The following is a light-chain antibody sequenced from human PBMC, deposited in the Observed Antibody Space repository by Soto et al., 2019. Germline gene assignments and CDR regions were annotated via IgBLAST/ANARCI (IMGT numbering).Light chain of an antibody. CDR2: DVT. CDR3: SSYTSSNTPYV. Sequence: QSVLTPPASVSGSPGHSITTSYTGTSSDVGGYNYVSWYQQHPGKAPKLIIYDVTNRPSGVSNRFSGSKSGNTASLTISGLQAEDEADYYCSSYTSSNTPYVFGTGTKVTV. V-gene: IGLV2-14*01. CDR1: SSDVGGYNY. J-gene: IGLJ1*01.